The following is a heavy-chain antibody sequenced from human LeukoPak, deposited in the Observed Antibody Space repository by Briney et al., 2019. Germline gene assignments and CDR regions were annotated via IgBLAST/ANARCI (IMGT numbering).Heavy chain of an antibody. CDR3: ARDWGYSSSPDP. CDR2: INPNSGGT. D-gene: IGHD6-6*01. CDR1: GYTFTGYY. J-gene: IGHJ5*02. V-gene: IGHV1-2*02. Sequence: ASVKVSCKASGYTFTGYYMHWVRQAPGQGLEWMGWINPNSGGTNYAQKFQGRVTMTRDTSISTAYMELSRLRSDDTAAYYCARDWGYSSSPDPWGQGTLVTVSS.